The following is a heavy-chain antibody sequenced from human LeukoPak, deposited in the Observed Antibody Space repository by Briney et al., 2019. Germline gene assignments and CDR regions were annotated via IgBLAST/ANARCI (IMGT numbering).Heavy chain of an antibody. CDR3: ARVGHYYDSCGYYTFDY. J-gene: IGHJ4*02. Sequence: GASVKVSCKASGYTFTGYYIHWVRQAPGQGLEWMGWINPKSGDTNYAQKFQGRVTMTGDTSISTAHMELSRLRSDDTAVYYCARVGHYYDSCGYYTFDYWGQGTLVTVSS. V-gene: IGHV1-2*02. CDR2: INPKSGDT. D-gene: IGHD3-22*01. CDR1: GYTFTGYY.